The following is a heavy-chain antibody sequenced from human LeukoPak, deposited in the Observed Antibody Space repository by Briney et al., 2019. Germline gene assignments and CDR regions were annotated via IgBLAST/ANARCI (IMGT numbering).Heavy chain of an antibody. V-gene: IGHV3-30-3*01. Sequence: GGSLRLSCAASGFTFSSYAMHWVRQAPGKGLEWVAVISYDGSNKYYADSVKGRFTISRDNSKNTLYLQMNSLRAEDTAVYYCARSYGGNSYFDYWGQGTLVTVSS. J-gene: IGHJ4*02. D-gene: IGHD4-23*01. CDR1: GFTFSSYA. CDR3: ARSYGGNSYFDY. CDR2: ISYDGSNK.